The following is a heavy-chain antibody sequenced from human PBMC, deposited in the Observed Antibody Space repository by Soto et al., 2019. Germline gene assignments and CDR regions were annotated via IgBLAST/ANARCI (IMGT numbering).Heavy chain of an antibody. D-gene: IGHD3-22*01. J-gene: IGHJ4*02. CDR2: ISGSGGST. Sequence: GGSLRLSCAASGFTFSSYAMSWVRQAPGKGLEWVSAISGSGGSTYYADSVKGRFTISRDNSKNTLYLQMNSLRAEDTAVYYCAKQNIYDSSGYYFDYWGQGTLVTVSS. V-gene: IGHV3-23*01. CDR1: GFTFSSYA. CDR3: AKQNIYDSSGYYFDY.